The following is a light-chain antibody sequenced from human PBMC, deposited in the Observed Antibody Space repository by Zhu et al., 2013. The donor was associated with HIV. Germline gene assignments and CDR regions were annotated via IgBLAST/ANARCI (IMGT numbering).Light chain of an antibody. J-gene: IGKJ4*01. V-gene: IGKV3-20*01. CDR3: QQYGSSPLT. Sequence: EMVMTQSPGTLSLSPGERAALSCVASESVTSDYLAWYQQKPGQAPRLLMYGASSRGTGIPDRFSGSGSGTDFSLSISRLEPEDFAVYYCQQYGSSPLTFGGGTTVEIK. CDR2: GAS. CDR1: ESVTSDY.